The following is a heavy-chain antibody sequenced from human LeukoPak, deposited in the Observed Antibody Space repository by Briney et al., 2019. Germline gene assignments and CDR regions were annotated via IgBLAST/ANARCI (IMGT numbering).Heavy chain of an antibody. CDR2: MNAGNGNT. Sequence: ASVKVSCKSSGYTFISYAMHWVRQAPGQRLEWMGWMNAGNGNTKYSQKFQGRVTITRDTSASTAYMELSSLRSEDTAVYYCARGTVTMVRGVITTFDYWGQGTLVTVSS. J-gene: IGHJ4*02. V-gene: IGHV1-3*01. CDR3: ARGTVTMVRGVITTFDY. D-gene: IGHD3-10*01. CDR1: GYTFISYA.